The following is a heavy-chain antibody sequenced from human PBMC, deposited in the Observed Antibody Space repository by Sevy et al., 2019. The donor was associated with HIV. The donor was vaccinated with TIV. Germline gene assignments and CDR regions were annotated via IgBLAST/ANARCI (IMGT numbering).Heavy chain of an antibody. D-gene: IGHD3-10*01. Sequence: GGSLRLSCEASGFTFNSYGMRWVRQAPGKGLEWVAVISYDGSEKYYADSVKGRFTISREKSKNMVYVQMNSLRAEDTAVYYCARMFRSYGMDVWGQGTTVTVSS. J-gene: IGHJ6*02. V-gene: IGHV3-30*03. CDR2: ISYDGSEK. CDR1: GFTFNSYG. CDR3: ARMFRSYGMDV.